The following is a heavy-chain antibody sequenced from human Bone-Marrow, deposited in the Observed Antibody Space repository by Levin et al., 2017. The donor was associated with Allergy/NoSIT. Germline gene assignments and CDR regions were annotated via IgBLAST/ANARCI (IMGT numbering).Heavy chain of an antibody. D-gene: IGHD1-26*01. V-gene: IGHV1-69*13. CDR3: STSTIGGYYGLDV. Sequence: SVKVSCKASGGTFSSYPITWVRQAPGRGLEWMGGTMSIVGTTNYAQRFQDRVTITADESTSTAYMELSSLTSEDTALYYCSTSTIGGYYGLDVWGQGTTVTVSS. CDR2: TMSIVGTT. J-gene: IGHJ6*02. CDR1: GGTFSSYP.